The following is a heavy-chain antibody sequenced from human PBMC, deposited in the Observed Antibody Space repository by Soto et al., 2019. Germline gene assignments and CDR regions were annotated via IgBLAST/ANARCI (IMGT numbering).Heavy chain of an antibody. J-gene: IGHJ6*02. Sequence: QITLKESGPTLVKPTQTLTLTCSFSGFSLSTTGVGVGWIRQPPGKALEWLALIYWDDDKRYNPSLNSRLTNTKETPKNQVVLAMTNMDPVDTATYYCVQSRRGGGWLQSYSSHSYYGLDVLGQGTTVTVSS. D-gene: IGHD6-19*01. CDR1: GFSLSTTGVG. CDR3: VQSRRGGGWLQSYSSHSYYGLDV. CDR2: IYWDDDK. V-gene: IGHV2-5*02.